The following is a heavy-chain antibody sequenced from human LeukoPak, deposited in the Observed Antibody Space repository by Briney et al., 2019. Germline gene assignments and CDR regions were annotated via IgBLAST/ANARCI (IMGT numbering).Heavy chain of an antibody. CDR2: IYYSGST. CDR1: GGSISSSSYC. V-gene: IGHV4-39*01. J-gene: IGHJ3*02. Sequence: SETLSLTCTVSGGSISSSSYCWGWTRQPPGKGLEWIGSIYYSGSTYYNPSLKSRVTISVDTSKNQFSLKLSSVTAADTAVYYCARSRDDYGDPWDAFDIWGQGTMVTVSS. D-gene: IGHD4-17*01. CDR3: ARSRDDYGDPWDAFDI.